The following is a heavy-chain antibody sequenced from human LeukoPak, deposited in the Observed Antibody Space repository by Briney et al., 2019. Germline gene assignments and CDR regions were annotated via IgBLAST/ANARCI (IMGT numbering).Heavy chain of an antibody. Sequence: GGSQRLSCAASGFTFNIYAMSWVRQAPGKGLEWVSVISGGGGTTKYADSVKGRFIISRDNSKNTLYLQMNSLRAEDTAVYYCTKGGPYCGGDCYPAADYWGQGTLVTVSS. CDR3: TKGGPYCGGDCYPAADY. CDR1: GFTFNIYA. CDR2: ISGGGGTT. J-gene: IGHJ4*02. D-gene: IGHD2-21*02. V-gene: IGHV3-23*01.